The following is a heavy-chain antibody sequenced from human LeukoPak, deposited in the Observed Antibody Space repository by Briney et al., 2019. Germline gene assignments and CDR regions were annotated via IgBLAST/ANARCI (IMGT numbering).Heavy chain of an antibody. CDR3: AKAITPMALDY. J-gene: IGHJ4*02. CDR1: GFSFSSYG. D-gene: IGHD5-18*01. V-gene: IGHV3-33*06. Sequence: GGSLRLSCAASGFSFSSYGMRWVRQAPGKGLEWVGDIWYDGSHTYYADSVKGRFTISRDNSKSTLYLQMNSLRAEDTAVYYCAKAITPMALDYWGQGTLVTVSS. CDR2: IWYDGSHT.